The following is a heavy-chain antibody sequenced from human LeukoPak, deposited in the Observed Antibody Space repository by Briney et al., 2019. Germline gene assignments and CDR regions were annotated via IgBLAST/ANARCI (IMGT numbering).Heavy chain of an antibody. CDR2: ISASGGST. J-gene: IGHJ4*02. V-gene: IGHV3-23*01. CDR3: AKDATHFIRYFDWLLQKYFDY. D-gene: IGHD3-9*01. Sequence: GGSLSLSCAASGFTFSSYAMSWVRQAPGKGLEWVSAISASGGSTYYADSVKGRFTISRDNSKNTLYLQMNSLRAEDTAVYYCAKDATHFIRYFDWLLQKYFDYWGQGTLVTVSS. CDR1: GFTFSSYA.